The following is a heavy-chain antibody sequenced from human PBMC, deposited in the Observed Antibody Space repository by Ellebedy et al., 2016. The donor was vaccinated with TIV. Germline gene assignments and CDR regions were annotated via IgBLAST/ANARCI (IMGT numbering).Heavy chain of an antibody. CDR1: GCIFDSYV. Sequence: ASVKVSCKASGCIFDSYVITWVRQAPGQGLEWMGRIIPLLYITNYAEKFQGRVTITADKSTSTVYMELSSLRTDDTAMYYCAREGVTAAMYNRFDPWGQGTLVTVSS. CDR2: IIPLLYIT. CDR3: AREGVTAAMYNRFDP. V-gene: IGHV1-69*04. J-gene: IGHJ5*02. D-gene: IGHD2-2*01.